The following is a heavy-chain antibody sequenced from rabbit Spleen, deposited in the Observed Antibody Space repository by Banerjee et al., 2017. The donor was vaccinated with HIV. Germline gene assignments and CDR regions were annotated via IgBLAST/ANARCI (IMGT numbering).Heavy chain of an antibody. J-gene: IGHJ4*01. CDR3: VRGASSSGYYSL. CDR2: IDTGSSGFT. Sequence: QSLEESGGGLVQPEGSLTLTCTASGFSFSSSYYMCWVRQAPGKGLEWIACIDTGSSGFTYFASWAKGRFTISKTSSTTVTLQLNSLTAADTATYFCVRGASSSGYYSLWGQETLVTVS. V-gene: IGHV1S40*01. CDR1: GFSFSSSYY. D-gene: IGHD1-1*01.